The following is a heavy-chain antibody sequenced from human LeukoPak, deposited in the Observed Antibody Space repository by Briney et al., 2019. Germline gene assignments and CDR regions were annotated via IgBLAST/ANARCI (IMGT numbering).Heavy chain of an antibody. CDR2: MNPNSGNT. CDR3: ARWAWYSNYPQGFDP. J-gene: IGHJ5*02. CDR1: GYTFTGYL. V-gene: IGHV1-8*03. Sequence: GASVKVSCKASGYTFTGYLLHWVRQAPGQGLEWMGWMNPNSGNTGYAQKFQGRVTITRNTSISTAYMELSSLRSEDTAVYYCARWAWYSNYPQGFDPWGQGTLVTVSS. D-gene: IGHD4-11*01.